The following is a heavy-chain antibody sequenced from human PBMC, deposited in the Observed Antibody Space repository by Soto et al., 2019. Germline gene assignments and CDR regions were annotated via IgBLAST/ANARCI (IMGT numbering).Heavy chain of an antibody. CDR2: IIPIFGTA. J-gene: IGHJ4*02. CDR1: GGTFSSYA. CDR3: ARAGLEMATIRTFDY. V-gene: IGHV1-69*12. Sequence: QVQLVQSGAEVKKPGSSVKVSCKASGGTFSSYAISWVRQAPGQGLEWMGGIIPIFGTANYAQKFQGRVTIXXDXSXXTAYMELSSLRSEDTAVYYCARAGLEMATIRTFDYWGQGTLVTVSS. D-gene: IGHD5-12*01.